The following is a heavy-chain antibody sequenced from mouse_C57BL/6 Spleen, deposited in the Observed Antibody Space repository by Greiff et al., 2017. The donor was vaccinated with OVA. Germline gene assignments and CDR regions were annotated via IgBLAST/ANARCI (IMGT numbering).Heavy chain of an antibody. Sequence: QVQLQQSGPGLVQPSQSLSITCTVSGFSLTSYGVHWVRQSPGKGLEWLGVICSGGSTDYNAAFISRLSISKDNSKSQVFFKMNSLQADDTAIYYCARNYPNWDFYAMDYWGQGTSVTVSS. D-gene: IGHD4-1*01. J-gene: IGHJ4*01. CDR2: ICSGGST. CDR3: ARNYPNWDFYAMDY. V-gene: IGHV2-2*01. CDR1: GFSLTSYG.